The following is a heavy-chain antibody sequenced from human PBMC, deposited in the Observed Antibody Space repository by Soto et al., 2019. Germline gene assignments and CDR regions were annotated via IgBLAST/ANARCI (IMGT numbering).Heavy chain of an antibody. Sequence: GASVKVSCKASGGTFSSYAISWVRQAPGQGLEWMGGIIPIFGTANYAQKFQGRVTITADESTSTAYMELSSLRSEDTAVYYCARMLRRFLEWLPIDNWFDPWGQGTLVTVSS. J-gene: IGHJ5*02. D-gene: IGHD3-3*01. CDR2: IIPIFGTA. CDR3: ARMLRRFLEWLPIDNWFDP. V-gene: IGHV1-69*13. CDR1: GGTFSSYA.